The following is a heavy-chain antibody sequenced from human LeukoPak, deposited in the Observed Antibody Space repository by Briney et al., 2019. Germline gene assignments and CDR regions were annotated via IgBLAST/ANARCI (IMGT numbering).Heavy chain of an antibody. CDR2: IYYSGST. V-gene: IGHV4-31*03. D-gene: IGHD2-15*01. J-gene: IGHJ4*02. CDR1: GGSISSGDYY. CDR3: TRDSSAAATPHIDY. Sequence: SSETLSLTCTVSGGSISSGDYYWNWIRQHPGKGLEWVGYIYYSGSTSYNPSLKSRVTISVDTSKNQFSLKLSSVTAADTAVYYSTRDSSAAATPHIDYWGQGTLVTVSS.